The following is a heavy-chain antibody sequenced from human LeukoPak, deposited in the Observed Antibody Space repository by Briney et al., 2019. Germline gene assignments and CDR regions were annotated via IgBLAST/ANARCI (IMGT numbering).Heavy chain of an antibody. Sequence: GGSLRLSCAASGFTFSSYAMGWVRQAPGKGLEWVSAISGSGGSTYYADSVKGRFTISRDNSKNTLYLQMNSLRAEDTAVYYCAKDRDDSSGYYLYYFDYWGQGTLVTVSS. V-gene: IGHV3-23*01. J-gene: IGHJ4*02. CDR1: GFTFSSYA. CDR3: AKDRDDSSGYYLYYFDY. CDR2: ISGSGGST. D-gene: IGHD3-22*01.